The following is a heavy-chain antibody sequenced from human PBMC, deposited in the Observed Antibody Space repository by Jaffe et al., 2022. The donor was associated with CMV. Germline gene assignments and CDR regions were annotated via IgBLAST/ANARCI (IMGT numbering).Heavy chain of an antibody. J-gene: IGHJ4*02. CDR2: ILPGNGNT. D-gene: IGHD3-10*01. V-gene: IGHV1-3*01. CDR3: ASPLNTGSYDY. Sequence: QVQLVQSGAEVKKPGASVKVSCKASGFTFTDYVLHWVRQAPGQRPEWMGWILPGNGNTKYSQKYQGRVTITRDTAASTGYMELRNLRSEDTAVYYCASPLNTGSYDYWGQGTLLSVSS. CDR1: GFTFTDYV.